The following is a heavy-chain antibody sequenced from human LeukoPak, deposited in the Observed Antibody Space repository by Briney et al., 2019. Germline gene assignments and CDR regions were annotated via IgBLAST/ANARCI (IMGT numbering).Heavy chain of an antibody. CDR1: GFTFSDYY. CDR3: AREPYYYYGMDV. CDR2: ISSSGSTI. J-gene: IGHJ6*02. V-gene: IGHV3-11*01. Sequence: GRSLRPSCAASGFTFSDYYMSWIRPAPGKGLEWVSYISSSGSTIYYADSVKGRFTISRDNAKNSLYLQMNSLSAEDTAVYYCAREPYYYYGMDVWGQGTTVTVSS.